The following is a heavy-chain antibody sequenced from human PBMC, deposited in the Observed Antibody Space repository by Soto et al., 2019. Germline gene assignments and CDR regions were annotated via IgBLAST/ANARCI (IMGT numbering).Heavy chain of an antibody. CDR3: ARLDGWYDSSRYYFHH. CDR1: GGSISSYY. V-gene: IGHV4-59*01. D-gene: IGHD3-22*01. Sequence: SETLSLTCTVSGGSISSYYWSWIRQPPGKGLEWIGYIYYSGSTNYNPSLKSRVTISVDTSKNQFSLKLSSVTAADTAVYYCARLDGWYDSSRYYFHHWGQGTLVIVSS. CDR2: IYYSGST. J-gene: IGHJ1*01.